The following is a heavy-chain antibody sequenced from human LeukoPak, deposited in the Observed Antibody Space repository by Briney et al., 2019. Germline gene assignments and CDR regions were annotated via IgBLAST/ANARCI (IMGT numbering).Heavy chain of an antibody. CDR1: GYTFTGYY. V-gene: IGHV1-2*02. D-gene: IGHD3-22*01. J-gene: IGHJ4*02. CDR2: INPNSGGT. Sequence: ASVKVSCEASGYTFTGYYMHLVRQAPGQGLEWMGWINPNSGGTNYAQKFQGRVTMTRDTSTSTVYMELSSLRSEDTAVYYCARPTFDSSGYTLDYWGQGTLVTVSS. CDR3: ARPTFDSSGYTLDY.